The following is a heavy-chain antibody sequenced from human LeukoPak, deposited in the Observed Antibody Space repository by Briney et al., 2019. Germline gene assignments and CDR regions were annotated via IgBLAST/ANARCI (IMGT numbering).Heavy chain of an antibody. CDR3: AKGYYGSGSSLPYGMDV. J-gene: IGHJ6*02. CDR1: GFTFSSYA. Sequence: PGGSLRLSCAASGFTFSSYAMNWVRQAPGKGLEWVSAIRNDGGSTYYADSVKGRFTISRDNSKNTLYLQMNSLRAEDTAVYYCAKGYYGSGSSLPYGMDVWGQGTTVTVSS. D-gene: IGHD3-10*01. V-gene: IGHV3-23*01. CDR2: IRNDGGST.